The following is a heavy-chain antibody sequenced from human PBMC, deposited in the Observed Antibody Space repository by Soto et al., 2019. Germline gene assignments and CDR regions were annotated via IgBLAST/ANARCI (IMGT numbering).Heavy chain of an antibody. J-gene: IGHJ3*02. CDR2: IYYDGST. Sequence: PSETLSLTCTVSGGSISSSSHYWAWIRQPPGKGLEWIGSIYYDGSTHYYPSLESRVTISADMSKNQFSLRLNSVTAADTAVYYCARPYYDSSGYWGAMDIWGHGTMVTVSS. CDR3: ARPYYDSSGYWGAMDI. V-gene: IGHV4-39*01. D-gene: IGHD3-22*01. CDR1: GGSISSSSHY.